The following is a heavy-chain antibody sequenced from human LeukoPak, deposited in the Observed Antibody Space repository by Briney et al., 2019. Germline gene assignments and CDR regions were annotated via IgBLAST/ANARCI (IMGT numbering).Heavy chain of an antibody. J-gene: IGHJ6*03. CDR3: AKDGCSSTSCYNPDYYYYYYMDV. V-gene: IGHV3-43D*04. D-gene: IGHD2-2*01. CDR2: ISWDGGSK. Sequence: GGSLRLSCAASGFTFDDYAMHWVRQAPGKGLEWVSLISWDGGSKFYADSVKGRFTISRDNSKNSLYLQMNSLRAEDTALYYCAKDGCSSTSCYNPDYYYYYYMDVWGKGTTVTVSS. CDR1: GFTFDDYA.